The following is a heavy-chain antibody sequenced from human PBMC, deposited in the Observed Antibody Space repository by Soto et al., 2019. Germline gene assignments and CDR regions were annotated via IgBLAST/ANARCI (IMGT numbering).Heavy chain of an antibody. CDR3: ATWANSGYYYY. D-gene: IGHD3-22*01. CDR2: FDPEDGET. Sequence: GASVKVSCKVSGYTLSELVMHWVRQAPGKGLEWMGGFDPEDGETIYAQEFQGRVTMTEDKSTDTAYMDLSRLTSEDTAVYYCATWANSGYYYYWGQGTLVTVSS. J-gene: IGHJ4*02. V-gene: IGHV1-24*01. CDR1: GYTLSELV.